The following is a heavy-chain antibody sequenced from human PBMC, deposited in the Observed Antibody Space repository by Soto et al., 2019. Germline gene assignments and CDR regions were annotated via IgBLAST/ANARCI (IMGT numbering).Heavy chain of an antibody. CDR3: ARSLTNVFDY. Sequence: SETLSLTCAVYGGSFSGYYWSWIRQPPGKGLEWIGEINHSGSTNYNPSLKSRVTISVDTSKNQFSLKLSSVTAADTAVYYCARSLTNVFDYWGQGTLVTVSS. V-gene: IGHV4-34*01. J-gene: IGHJ4*02. CDR1: GGSFSGYY. D-gene: IGHD2-8*01. CDR2: INHSGST.